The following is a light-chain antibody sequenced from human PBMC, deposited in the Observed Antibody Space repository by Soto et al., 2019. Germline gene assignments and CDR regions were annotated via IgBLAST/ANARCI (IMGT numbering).Light chain of an antibody. J-gene: IGKJ2*01. Sequence: EIVLTQSPGTLPLSPGARATLSCRASQTVSSSYLAWYHQKPGQAPRLLIYGASSRATGIPDRFSGSGSGTDFTLTISRLEPEDFAVYYCQEGYTFGQGTKLEIK. CDR2: GAS. V-gene: IGKV3-20*01. CDR3: QEGYT. CDR1: QTVSSSY.